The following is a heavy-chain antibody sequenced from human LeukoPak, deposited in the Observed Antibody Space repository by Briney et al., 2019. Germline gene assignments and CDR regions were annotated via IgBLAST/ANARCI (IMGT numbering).Heavy chain of an antibody. D-gene: IGHD2-15*01. CDR3: ASATLRCSGGSCYEMDV. CDR2: IIPLFGTP. V-gene: IGHV1-69*06. CDR1: GGTFSSYT. Sequence: ASVKVSCKASGGTFSSYTISWVRQAPGQGLEWMGGIIPLFGTPDYAQKFQDRLTITADKSTSTAYMELSSLRSEDTAVYYCASATLRCSGGSCYEMDVWAKGPRSPSPQ. J-gene: IGHJ6*04.